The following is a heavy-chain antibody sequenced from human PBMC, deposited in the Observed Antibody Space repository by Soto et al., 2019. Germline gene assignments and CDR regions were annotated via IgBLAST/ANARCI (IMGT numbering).Heavy chain of an antibody. CDR2: ISPSGGTT. V-gene: IGHV1-46*01. J-gene: IGHJ4*02. CDR1: GYTFTSYY. Sequence: QVQLMQSGAGVKKPGASVKVSCKASGYTFTSYYMHWVRQAPGQGLEWMGIISPSGGTTSYAQKFQGSVTMTRDTSTSTVYMELSSLRSEDTAVYFCARGASSWYFDYWGQGTLVTVSS. CDR3: ARGASSWYFDY.